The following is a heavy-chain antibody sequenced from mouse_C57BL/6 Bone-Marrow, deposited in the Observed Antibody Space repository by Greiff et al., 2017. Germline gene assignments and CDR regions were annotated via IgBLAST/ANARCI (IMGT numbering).Heavy chain of an antibody. D-gene: IGHD1-1*01. Sequence: QVQLQQSGAELVRPGASVKVSCKASGYAFTNYLIEWVKQRPGQGLEWIGVINPGSGGTNYNEKFKGKATLTADKSSRTAYMQLSSLTSEDSAVYFCARWDGSSAFAYWGQGTLVTVAA. CDR2: INPGSGGT. CDR3: ARWDGSSAFAY. J-gene: IGHJ3*01. V-gene: IGHV1-54*01. CDR1: GYAFTNYL.